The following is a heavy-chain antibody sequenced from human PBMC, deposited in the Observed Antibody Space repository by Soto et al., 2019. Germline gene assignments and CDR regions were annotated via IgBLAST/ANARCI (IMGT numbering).Heavy chain of an antibody. Sequence: PGGSLRLSCAASGFTFIDSPMHWVRQASGKGLEWVGRIRNKTNNYATAYAASVKGRFTISRDDSKNTAYLQLNRLKTEDTAVYYCTSHSPEDMIRKWGQGTLVTVSS. V-gene: IGHV3-73*01. CDR3: TSHSPEDMIRK. D-gene: IGHD2-15*01. J-gene: IGHJ4*02. CDR2: IRNKTNNYAT. CDR1: GFTFIDSP.